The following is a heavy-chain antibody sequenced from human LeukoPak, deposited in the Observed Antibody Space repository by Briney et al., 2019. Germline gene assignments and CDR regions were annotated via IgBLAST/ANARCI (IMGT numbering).Heavy chain of an antibody. V-gene: IGHV3-9*01. J-gene: IGHJ4*02. CDR2: VSWNSGSI. D-gene: IGHD4-17*01. Sequence: PGGSLRLSCAASGFSFSNYGMNWVRQAPGKGLEWVSGVSWNSGSIGYADSVKGRFTISRDNAKNSLYLQMNSLRAEDTALYCCTKDIDGDYRFGVDFWGQGTLVTVSS. CDR3: TKDIDGDYRFGVDF. CDR1: GFSFSNYG.